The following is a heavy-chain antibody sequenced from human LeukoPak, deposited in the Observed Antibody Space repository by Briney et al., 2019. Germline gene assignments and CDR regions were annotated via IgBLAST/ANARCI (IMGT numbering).Heavy chain of an antibody. CDR2: ISSGSSTI. CDR3: AKKDY. Sequence: GGSLRLSCVASGFSFSTYAMNWVRQAPGKGLEWMTYISSGSSTIYYADSVRGRFTISRDNSKNTLYLQMNSLRAEDTAVYYCAKKDYWGQGTLVTVSS. CDR1: GFSFSTYA. V-gene: IGHV3-23*01. J-gene: IGHJ4*02.